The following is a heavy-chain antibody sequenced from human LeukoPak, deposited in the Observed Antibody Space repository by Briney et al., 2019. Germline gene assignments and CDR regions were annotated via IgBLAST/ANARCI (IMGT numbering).Heavy chain of an antibody. CDR3: AKGRMATIFLGDAFDI. V-gene: IGHV3-30*02. D-gene: IGHD5-24*01. CDR2: IRYDGSNK. CDR1: GFTFSSYG. J-gene: IGHJ3*02. Sequence: GGSLRLSCAASGFTFSSYGMHWVRQAPGKGLEWVAFIRYDGSNKYYADSVKGRFTISRDNSKNTLYLQMNSLRAEDTAVYYCAKGRMATIFLGDAFDIWGQGTMVTVSS.